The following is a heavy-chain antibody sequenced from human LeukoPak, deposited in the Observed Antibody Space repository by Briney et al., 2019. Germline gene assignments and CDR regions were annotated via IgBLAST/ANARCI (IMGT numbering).Heavy chain of an antibody. CDR2: ISSSSSYT. CDR1: GFTFSDYY. D-gene: IGHD5-12*01. J-gene: IGHJ4*02. Sequence: KTGGSLRLSCAASGFTFSDYYMSWIRQAPGKGLEWVSYISSSSSYTNYADSVKGRFTISRDNAKNSLYLQMNSLRAEDTAVYHCARLGWATAPLDYWGQGTLVTVSS. V-gene: IGHV3-11*06. CDR3: ARLGWATAPLDY.